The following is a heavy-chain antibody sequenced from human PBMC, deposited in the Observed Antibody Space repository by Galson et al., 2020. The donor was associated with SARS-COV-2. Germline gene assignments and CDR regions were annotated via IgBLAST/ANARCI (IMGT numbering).Heavy chain of an antibody. D-gene: IGHD6-19*01. CDR2: ISYDGSNK. CDR3: ARDYLLYSSGLPEL. V-gene: IGHV3-30*04. Sequence: GGSLRLSCAASGFTFSSYAMHWVRQAPGKGLEWVAVISYDGSNKYYADSVKGRFTISRDNSKNTLYLQMNSLRAEDTAGYYCARDYLLYSSGLPELGGQGTLVTVSS. J-gene: IGHJ4*02. CDR1: GFTFSSYA.